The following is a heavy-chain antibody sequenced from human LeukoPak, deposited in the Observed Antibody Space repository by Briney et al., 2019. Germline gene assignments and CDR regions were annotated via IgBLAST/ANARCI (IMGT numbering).Heavy chain of an antibody. J-gene: IGHJ4*02. CDR1: GFTFSSYE. V-gene: IGHV3-48*03. CDR3: ATRSYSAGRDF. D-gene: IGHD6-13*01. Sequence: PGGSLRLSCAASGFTFSSYEMNWVRQAPGKGLEWVSYISSSGSTIYYADSVKGRFTISRDNAKNSLYLQMNSLRVEDTAVYFCATRSYSAGRDFWGQGTLVTVSS. CDR2: ISSSGSTI.